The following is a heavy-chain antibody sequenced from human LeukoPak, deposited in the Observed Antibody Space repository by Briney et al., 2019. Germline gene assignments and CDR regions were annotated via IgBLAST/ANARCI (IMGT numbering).Heavy chain of an antibody. CDR3: AKRDF. J-gene: IGHJ4*02. Sequence: GSLRLSCAASGFTFSSYAMNWVRQAPGKGLEWVSSISGSGGTTYYAGSVKGRFTISRDNSKNTLFLQMNSLRADDTAIYYCAKRDFWGQGTLVTVSS. CDR1: GFTFSSYA. CDR2: ISGSGGTT. V-gene: IGHV3-23*01.